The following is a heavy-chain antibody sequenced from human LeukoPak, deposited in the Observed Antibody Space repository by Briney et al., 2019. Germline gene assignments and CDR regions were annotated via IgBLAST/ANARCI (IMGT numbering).Heavy chain of an antibody. J-gene: IGHJ4*02. V-gene: IGHV4-59*01. CDR2: IYYSGST. CDR3: ARGGELPAFDY. CDR1: GGSISSYY. Sequence: PSETLSLTCTVSGGSISSYYWSWIRQPPGKGLEWIGYIYYSGSTNSNPSLKSRVTISVDTSKNQFSLKLSSVTAADTAVYYCARGGELPAFDYWGQGTLVTVSS. D-gene: IGHD1-26*01.